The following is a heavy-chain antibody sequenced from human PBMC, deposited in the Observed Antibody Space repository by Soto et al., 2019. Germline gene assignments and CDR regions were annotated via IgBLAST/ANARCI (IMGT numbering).Heavy chain of an antibody. Sequence: QVQVVQSGAEVKKPGASVKVSCKASGFTFTTYAIHWVRQAPGQRLEWIGWIHAGNGNTKSSQKFHYRLTITRDTSASTAYMELSSLRSEDSSVYYCARYRCIGDCNDFDYWGQGTLVTVSS. D-gene: IGHD2-21*02. CDR1: GFTFTTYA. CDR2: IHAGNGNT. CDR3: ARYRCIGDCNDFDY. J-gene: IGHJ4*02. V-gene: IGHV1-3*01.